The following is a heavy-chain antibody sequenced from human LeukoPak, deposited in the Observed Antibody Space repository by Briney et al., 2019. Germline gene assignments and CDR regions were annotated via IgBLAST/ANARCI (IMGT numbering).Heavy chain of an antibody. J-gene: IGHJ6*02. Sequence: GGSLRLSCAASGFTFTSYSMNWVRQAPGEGLEWLSYISSSGSTIYYADSVKGRFTISRDNAKNSLYLQMNSLRAEDTAVYYCARYDLWSGSNYGMDVWGQGTTVTVSS. CDR3: ARYDLWSGSNYGMDV. CDR1: GFTFTSYS. CDR2: ISSSGSTI. D-gene: IGHD3-3*01. V-gene: IGHV3-48*04.